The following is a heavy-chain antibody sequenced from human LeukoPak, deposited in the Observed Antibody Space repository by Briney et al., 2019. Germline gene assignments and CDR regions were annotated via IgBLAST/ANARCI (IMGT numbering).Heavy chain of an antibody. CDR1: GYSITRGYY. CDR3: ARSGPYYYHYMDV. CDR2: IYHSGST. V-gene: IGHV4-38-2*02. J-gene: IGHJ6*03. D-gene: IGHD3-10*01. Sequence: SETLSLTCTVSGYSITRGYYWGWIRQPPGKGLEWIGSIYHSGSTYYNPSLKGRVVISVDTSKNQFSLKLNSVIAADTAVYYCARSGPYYYHYMDVWGKGTTVTVSS.